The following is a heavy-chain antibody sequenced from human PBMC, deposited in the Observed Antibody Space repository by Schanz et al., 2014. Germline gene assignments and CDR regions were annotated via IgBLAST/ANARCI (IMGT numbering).Heavy chain of an antibody. CDR2: ISQSSGLS. D-gene: IGHD6-19*01. CDR1: GFSISDYY. Sequence: VQLVESGGGLVQPGGSLSLSCAASGFSISDYYMSWIRQPPGKGLEWLSYISQSSGLSNTADSVKGRFTTSRDNAKNSLYLHMNSLRDEDSAVYYCARATSSGGWVDSWGQGTLVTVSS. J-gene: IGHJ4*02. CDR3: ARATSSGGWVDS. V-gene: IGHV3-11*06.